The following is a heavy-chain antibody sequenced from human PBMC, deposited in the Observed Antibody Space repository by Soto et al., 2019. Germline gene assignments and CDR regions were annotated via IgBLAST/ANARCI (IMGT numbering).Heavy chain of an antibody. D-gene: IGHD6-13*01. V-gene: IGHV3-21*01. CDR2: ISSSSSYI. Sequence: EVQLVESGGGLVKPGGSLRLSCAASGFTFSSYSMNWVRQAPGKGLEWVSSISSSSSYIYYADSVKGRFTISRDNAKSSLYLQMNSLRAEDTAVYYCARGGAAAGTRYFQHWGQGTLVTVSS. CDR3: ARGGAAAGTRYFQH. CDR1: GFTFSSYS. J-gene: IGHJ1*01.